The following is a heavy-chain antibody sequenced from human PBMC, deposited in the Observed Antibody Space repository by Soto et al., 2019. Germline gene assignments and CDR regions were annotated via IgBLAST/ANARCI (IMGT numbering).Heavy chain of an antibody. CDR3: ARGACSSTSCYLDY. J-gene: IGHJ4*02. V-gene: IGHV4-31*03. Sequence: QVQLQESGPGLVKPSQTLSLTCTVSGGSISSGGYYWSWIRQHPGKGLEWIGYIYYSGSTYYNPSLKSRVTISVATSKNQFSLKLSSVTAADTAVYYCARGACSSTSCYLDYWGQGTLVTVSS. CDR1: GGSISSGGYY. CDR2: IYYSGST. D-gene: IGHD2-2*01.